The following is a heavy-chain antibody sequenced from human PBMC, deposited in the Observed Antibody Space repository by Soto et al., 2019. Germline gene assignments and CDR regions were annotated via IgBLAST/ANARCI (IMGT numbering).Heavy chain of an antibody. J-gene: IGHJ4*02. Sequence: QLQLQESGPGLVKPSETLSLTCTVSGDSITSSNYYWAWIRQSPGKGLEWVGSIYYSGSTYYNPSLKSRVTISVYTSKNHFSLRVSSVAAADTAVYYGSRRRAGWGYYWGQGALVTVSS. V-gene: IGHV4-39*02. CDR1: GDSITSSNYY. CDR2: IYYSGST. CDR3: SRRRAGWGYY. D-gene: IGHD6-19*01.